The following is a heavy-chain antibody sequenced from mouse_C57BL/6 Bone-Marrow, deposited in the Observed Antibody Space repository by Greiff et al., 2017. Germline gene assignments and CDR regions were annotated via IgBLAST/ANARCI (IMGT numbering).Heavy chain of an antibody. V-gene: IGHV1-75*01. CDR2: IFPGSGST. Sequence: VQLQQSGPELVKPGASVKISCKASGYTFTDYYINWVKQRPGQGLEWIGWIFPGSGSTYYNEKFKGKATLTVDKSSSTAYMLLSSLTSEDSAVYFCARPPYYYGSSHGWFAYWGQGTLVTVSA. D-gene: IGHD1-1*01. CDR1: GYTFTDYY. J-gene: IGHJ3*01. CDR3: ARPPYYYGSSHGWFAY.